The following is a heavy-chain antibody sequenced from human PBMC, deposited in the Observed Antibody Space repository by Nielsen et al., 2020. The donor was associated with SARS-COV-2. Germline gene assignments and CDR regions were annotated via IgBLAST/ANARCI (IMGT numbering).Heavy chain of an antibody. D-gene: IGHD6-19*01. CDR2: IYYSGST. Sequence: SETLSLTCTVSGGSISSSSYYWGWICQPPGKGLEWIGSIYYSGSTYYNPSLKSRVTISVDTSKNQFSLKLSSVTAADTAVYYCARLSVAGMQNYYYYYVDVWGKGTTVTVSS. J-gene: IGHJ6*03. CDR1: GGSISSSSYY. V-gene: IGHV4-39*01. CDR3: ARLSVAGMQNYYYYYVDV.